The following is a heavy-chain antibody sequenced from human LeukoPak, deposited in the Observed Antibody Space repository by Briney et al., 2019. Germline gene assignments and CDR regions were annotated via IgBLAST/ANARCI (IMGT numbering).Heavy chain of an antibody. CDR3: ARGSCSGGNCYAPGY. CDR1: GFTFSTYP. Sequence: GGSLRLSCAASGFTFSTYPMHWVRQAPGKGLEWVAVMSFDGDSEYYSDSVRGRFTVSRDNAKSTLYLQMDSLRPEDTAVYFCARGSCSGGNCYAPGYWGQGTLVTVSS. D-gene: IGHD2-15*01. CDR2: MSFDGDSE. J-gene: IGHJ4*02. V-gene: IGHV3-30-3*01.